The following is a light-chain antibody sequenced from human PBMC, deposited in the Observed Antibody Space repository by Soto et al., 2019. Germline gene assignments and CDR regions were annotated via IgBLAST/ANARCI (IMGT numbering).Light chain of an antibody. J-gene: IGLJ1*01. V-gene: IGLV3-1*01. CDR3: QAWDSSTAGV. Sequence: ELTQPPSVSVSPGQTASITCSGDKLGDKYACWYQQKPGQSPVLVIYQDSKRPSGIPERFSGSNSGNTATLTISGTQAMDEADYYCQAWDSSTAGVFGTGTKLTVL. CDR1: KLGDKY. CDR2: QDS.